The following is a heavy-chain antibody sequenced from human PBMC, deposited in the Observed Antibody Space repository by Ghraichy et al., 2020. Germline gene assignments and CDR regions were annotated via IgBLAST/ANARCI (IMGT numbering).Heavy chain of an antibody. CDR3: TTLNCNSGSCYPDPYYYYYMDV. D-gene: IGHD2-15*01. CDR1: GFTFTNAW. Sequence: GESLNISCAASGFTFTNAWMSWVRQAPGKGLEWVGRIKSKTDGGATDYAAPVKGRFTISRDDSTNTMYLQMNSLKTEDTDVYYCTTLNCNSGSCYPDPYYYYYMDVWGKGTTVTVSS. V-gene: IGHV3-15*01. J-gene: IGHJ6*03. CDR2: IKSKTDGGAT.